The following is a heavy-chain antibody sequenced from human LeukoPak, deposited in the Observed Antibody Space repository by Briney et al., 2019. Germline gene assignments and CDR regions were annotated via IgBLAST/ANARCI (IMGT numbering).Heavy chain of an antibody. V-gene: IGHV3-30*03. D-gene: IGHD6-13*01. CDR1: GFSFTTYG. CDR3: ARVKSGWAAGTSYYYYGMDV. CDR2: ISYDGRNQ. Sequence: GTSLRLSCAASGFSFTTYGMHWVRQAPLKGLEWLAAISYDGRNQNYADSVKGRFTIFRDNSQNTLYLQMNSLRAEDTAVYYCARVKSGWAAGTSYYYYGMDVWGQGTTVTVSS. J-gene: IGHJ6*02.